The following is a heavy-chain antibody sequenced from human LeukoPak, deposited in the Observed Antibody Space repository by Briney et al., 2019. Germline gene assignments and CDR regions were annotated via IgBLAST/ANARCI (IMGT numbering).Heavy chain of an antibody. J-gene: IGHJ5*02. CDR1: RYTFTTYW. CDR2: IYPGDSNP. CDR3: ARATPAHGGNPRWFDP. D-gene: IGHD4-23*01. Sequence: GESLKISCKDSRYTFTTYWITWVRQMPGKGLEWMGIIYPGDSNPRYSPSFQGQVTISADKSFSTAYLQWNSLKASDTAMYYCARATPAHGGNPRWFDPWGQGTLVTVSS. V-gene: IGHV5-51*01.